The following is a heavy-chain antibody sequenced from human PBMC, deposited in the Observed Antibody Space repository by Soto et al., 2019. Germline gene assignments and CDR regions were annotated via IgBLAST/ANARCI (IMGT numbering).Heavy chain of an antibody. J-gene: IGHJ4*02. CDR1: GYTFITYG. D-gene: IGHD2-2*01. Sequence: QVHLVQSGAEVKKPGASVKVSCEASGYTFITYGISWVRQAPGQGLEWMGWITPYNGKTNYAQKVQDRVTMTTDTSTGTAYLELRSLRSDDSAVYYCARDTSHYFDHWGQGTLVTSPQ. CDR3: ARDTSHYFDH. V-gene: IGHV1-18*01. CDR2: ITPYNGKT.